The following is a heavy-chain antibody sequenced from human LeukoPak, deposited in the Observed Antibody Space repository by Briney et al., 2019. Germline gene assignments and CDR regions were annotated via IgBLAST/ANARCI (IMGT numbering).Heavy chain of an antibody. J-gene: IGHJ4*02. CDR1: GGSISSGSYY. CDR2: IYTSGST. CDR3: ARGGWSNWNWPYFDY. D-gene: IGHD1-7*01. Sequence: MSSETLSLTCTVSGGSISSGSYYWSWIRQPAGKGLEWIGRIYTSGSTNYNPSLKSRVTISVDTSKNQFSLKLSSVTAADTAVYYCARGGWSNWNWPYFDYWGQGTLVTVSS. V-gene: IGHV4-61*02.